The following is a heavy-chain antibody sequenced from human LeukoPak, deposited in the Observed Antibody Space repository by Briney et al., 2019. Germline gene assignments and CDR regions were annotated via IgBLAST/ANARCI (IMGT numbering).Heavy chain of an antibody. V-gene: IGHV1-2*02. Sequence: ASVKVSCKASGYTFTGYYIHWVRQAPGQGLEWMGWINPNSGGTNYAQKFQGRVTMTRDTSITTAYMELTRLRSDDTAVYYCARDGGNVPVSWGQGTLVTASS. J-gene: IGHJ5*02. D-gene: IGHD3-16*01. CDR1: GYTFTGYY. CDR2: INPNSGGT. CDR3: ARDGGNVPVS.